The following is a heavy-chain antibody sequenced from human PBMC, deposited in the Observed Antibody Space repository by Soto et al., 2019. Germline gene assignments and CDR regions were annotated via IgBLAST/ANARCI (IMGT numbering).Heavy chain of an antibody. Sequence: HPGGSLRLSCSASGFTFNTYALHWVRQAPGKGLEYVSAISGNGGTTYYSDSVKGRFTVSRDNSKNTLYLQMSSLGVEDMAVYYCVKGRKAAAGTLKSVGMDVWGQGTTVTVSS. V-gene: IGHV3-64D*06. CDR3: VKGRKAAAGTLKSVGMDV. D-gene: IGHD6-13*01. CDR2: ISGNGGTT. CDR1: GFTFNTYA. J-gene: IGHJ6*02.